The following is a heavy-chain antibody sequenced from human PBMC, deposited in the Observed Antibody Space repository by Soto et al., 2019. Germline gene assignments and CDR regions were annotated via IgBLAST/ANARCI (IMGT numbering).Heavy chain of an antibody. V-gene: IGHV3-11*06. D-gene: IGHD3-22*01. CDR2: ISGSGTCT. CDR1: GFTVSDYD. CDR3: AGPSRWGHVGGYNYGLDV. J-gene: IGHJ6*02. Sequence: QVQLVESGGGLVKPGGSLRLSCAVSGFTVSDYDMTWIRQAPGKGLEWVSYISGSGTCTNYADSVKGRFIISRDIAKNSLWLQINRPGAAATDVCSCAGPSRWGHVGGYNYGLDVWGQGTAITVSS.